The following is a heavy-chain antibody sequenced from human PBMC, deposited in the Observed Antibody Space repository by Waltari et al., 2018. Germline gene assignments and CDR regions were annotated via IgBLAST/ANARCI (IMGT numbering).Heavy chain of an antibody. CDR1: GGTFSSYA. D-gene: IGHD6-6*01. CDR3: ARGAERAARPPLYYYYYYYMDV. Sequence: QVQLVQSGAEVKKPGSSVKVSCKASGGTFSSYAISWVRQAPGQGLEWMGGIIPIVGTANYAQKFQGRVTITADESTSTAYMELSSLRSEDTAVYYCARGAERAARPPLYYYYYYYMDVWGKGTTVTISS. CDR2: IIPIVGTA. J-gene: IGHJ6*03. V-gene: IGHV1-69*12.